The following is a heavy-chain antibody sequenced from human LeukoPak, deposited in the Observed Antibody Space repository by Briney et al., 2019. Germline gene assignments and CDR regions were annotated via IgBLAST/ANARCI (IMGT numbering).Heavy chain of an antibody. D-gene: IGHD3-10*01. CDR1: GYTFTSYG. Sequence: GASVKVSCKASGYTFTSYGISWVRQAPGQGLEWMGWIGAYNGNTNYAQKLQGRVTMTTDTSTSTAYMELRSLRSDDTAVYYCARVHLDYYGSGSYYSKGVFDYWGQGTLVTVSS. J-gene: IGHJ4*02. CDR2: IGAYNGNT. V-gene: IGHV1-18*04. CDR3: ARVHLDYYGSGSYYSKGVFDY.